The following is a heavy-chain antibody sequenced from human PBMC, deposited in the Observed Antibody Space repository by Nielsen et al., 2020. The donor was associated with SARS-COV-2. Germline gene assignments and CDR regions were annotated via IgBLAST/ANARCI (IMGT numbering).Heavy chain of an antibody. J-gene: IGHJ6*02. CDR1: GFTISSSF. CDR3: ARDNWGRMDV. CDR2: IYTDGST. D-gene: IGHD7-27*01. V-gene: IGHV3-66*01. Sequence: GGSLRLSCGASGFTISSSFMSWVRQAAGKGLDWVSVIYTDGSTSHADSVKGRFTISRDNSKNTLNLQMNSLRAEDTAVYYCARDNWGRMDVWGQGTTVTVSS.